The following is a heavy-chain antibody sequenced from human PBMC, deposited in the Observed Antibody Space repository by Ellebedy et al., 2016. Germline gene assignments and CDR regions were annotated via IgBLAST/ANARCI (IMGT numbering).Heavy chain of an antibody. Sequence: SETLSLXXAVYGESFSGYYWSWIRQPPGKGLEWIGEINHSGSTNYSPSLKSRVTISVATSKNQFSLKLSSVTAADTAVYYCARGLRALRYFDRGGFDYWGQGTLVTVSS. CDR1: GESFSGYY. CDR3: ARGLRALRYFDRGGFDY. J-gene: IGHJ4*02. V-gene: IGHV4-34*01. D-gene: IGHD3-9*01. CDR2: INHSGST.